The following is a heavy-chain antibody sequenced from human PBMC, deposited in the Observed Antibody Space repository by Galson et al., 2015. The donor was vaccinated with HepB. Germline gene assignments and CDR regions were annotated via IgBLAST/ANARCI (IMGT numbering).Heavy chain of an antibody. V-gene: IGHV3-49*04. Sequence: SLRLSCAASGFTFGDYAMSWVRQAPGKGLEWVGFIRSKAYGGTTEYAASVKGRFTISRDDSKSIAYLQMNSLKTEDTAVYYCTRKIGSSGWYRYYYYYGMDVWGQGTTVTVSS. D-gene: IGHD6-19*01. CDR1: GFTFGDYA. J-gene: IGHJ6*02. CDR3: TRKIGSSGWYRYYYYYGMDV. CDR2: IRSKAYGGTT.